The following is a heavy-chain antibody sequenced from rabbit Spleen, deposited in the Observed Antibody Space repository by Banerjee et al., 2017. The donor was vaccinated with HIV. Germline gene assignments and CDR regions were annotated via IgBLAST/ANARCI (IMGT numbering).Heavy chain of an antibody. CDR3: ARDTSTSFSSYGMDL. V-gene: IGHV1S40*01. J-gene: IGHJ6*01. Sequence: QSLEESGGDLVKPGASLTLTCTASGFSFSSSDYMCWVRQAPGKGLEWIVCIETGSSSFTYYANWVNGRFTISKTSSTTVTLQMTSLTAADTATYFCARDTSTSFSSYGMDLWGPGTLVTVS. CDR1: GFSFSSSDY. D-gene: IGHD1-1*01. CDR2: IETGSSSFT.